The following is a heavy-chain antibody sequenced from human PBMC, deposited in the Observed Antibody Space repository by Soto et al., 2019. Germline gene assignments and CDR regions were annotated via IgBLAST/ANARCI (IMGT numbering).Heavy chain of an antibody. CDR3: ARGGVGATPFDY. V-gene: IGHV3-21*01. CDR2: ISSSSSYI. D-gene: IGHD1-26*01. Sequence: EVQLVESGGGLVKPGGSLRLSCAASGFTFSSYSMNWVRQAPGKGLEWFSSISSSSSYIYYADSVKGRFTISRDNAKNSLYLQMNSLRAEDTAVYYCARGGVGATPFDYWGQGTLVTVSS. CDR1: GFTFSSYS. J-gene: IGHJ4*02.